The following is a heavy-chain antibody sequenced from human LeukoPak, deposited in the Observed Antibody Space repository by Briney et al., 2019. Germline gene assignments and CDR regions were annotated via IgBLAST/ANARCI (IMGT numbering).Heavy chain of an antibody. Sequence: GGSLRLSCAASGFTFSSYSMNWVRQAPGKGLEWVSSISSSSSCIYYADSVKGRFTISRDNAKNSLYLQMNSLRAEDTAVYYYARELVDYDSSGYPDYWGQGTLVTVSS. D-gene: IGHD3-22*01. CDR1: GFTFSSYS. J-gene: IGHJ4*02. V-gene: IGHV3-21*01. CDR2: ISSSSSCI. CDR3: ARELVDYDSSGYPDY.